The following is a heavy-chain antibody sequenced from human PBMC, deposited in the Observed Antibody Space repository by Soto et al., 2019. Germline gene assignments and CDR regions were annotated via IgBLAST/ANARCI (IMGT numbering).Heavy chain of an antibody. V-gene: IGHV1-3*05. J-gene: IGHJ4*02. CDR3: ARSIVVVTALDY. CDR2: INAGNGNT. D-gene: IGHD2-21*02. CDR1: GYTFTSYA. Sequence: QVQLVQSGAEEKKPGASVKVSCKASGYTFTSYAMHWVRQAPGQRLEWMGWINAGNGNTKYSQKFQGRVTITRDTPASTAYMELSRLRCEDTAVYYCARSIVVVTALDYWGQGTLVTVSS.